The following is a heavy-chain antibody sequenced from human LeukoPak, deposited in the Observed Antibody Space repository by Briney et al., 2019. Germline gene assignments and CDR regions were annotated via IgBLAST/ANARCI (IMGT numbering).Heavy chain of an antibody. CDR2: INPSGGST. D-gene: IGHD3-3*01. Sequence: ASVKVSCKASGYTFTSYYMHWVRQAPGPGLEWMGIINPSGGSTSYAQKFQGRVTMTRDTSTSTVYMELSSLRSEDTAVYYCARDVTYDFWSGYWFDPWGQGTLVTVSS. V-gene: IGHV1-46*01. CDR3: ARDVTYDFWSGYWFDP. J-gene: IGHJ5*02. CDR1: GYTFTSYY.